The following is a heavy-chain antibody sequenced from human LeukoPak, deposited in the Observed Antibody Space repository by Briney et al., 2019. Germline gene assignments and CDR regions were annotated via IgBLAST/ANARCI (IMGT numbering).Heavy chain of an antibody. CDR3: ARGVYIAAAQYGY. CDR1: GGSFSGYY. V-gene: IGHV4-59*01. Sequence: SETLSLTCAVYGGSFSGYYWSWIRQPPGKGLEWIGYIYYTGTTNYNPSLKSRVTISVDTSKNQFSLKLNSVTAADTAVYYCARGVYIAAAQYGYWGQGTLVTVSS. D-gene: IGHD6-13*01. CDR2: IYYTGTT. J-gene: IGHJ4*02.